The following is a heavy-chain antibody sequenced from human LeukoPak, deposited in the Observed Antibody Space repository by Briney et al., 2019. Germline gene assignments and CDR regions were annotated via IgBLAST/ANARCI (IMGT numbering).Heavy chain of an antibody. Sequence: SSETLSLTCAVYDGSFSGYYWSWIRQPPGKGLEWIGEINHSGSTNYNPSLKSRVTISLDTSKSQFSLKVRYVTATDTAVYYCARGLNDSWTGENYWGQGTLVTVSS. CDR1: DGSFSGYY. V-gene: IGHV4-34*01. J-gene: IGHJ4*02. CDR3: ARGLNDSWTGENY. D-gene: IGHD3-3*01. CDR2: INHSGST.